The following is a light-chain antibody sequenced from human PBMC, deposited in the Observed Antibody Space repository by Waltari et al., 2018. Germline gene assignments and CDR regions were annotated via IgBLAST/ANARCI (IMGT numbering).Light chain of an antibody. CDR2: SND. CDR3: AVWDDSLNGWV. J-gene: IGLJ3*02. V-gene: IGLV1-44*01. Sequence: QSVLTQPPSASGTPGQRVSIPSSGSSSNIGGNIVNWYQQVPGTAPKLLIHSNDQRPSGVPDRFSGSKSGTSASLAISGLQSEDEADYHCAVWDDSLNGWVFGGGTKLTVL. CDR1: SSNIGGNI.